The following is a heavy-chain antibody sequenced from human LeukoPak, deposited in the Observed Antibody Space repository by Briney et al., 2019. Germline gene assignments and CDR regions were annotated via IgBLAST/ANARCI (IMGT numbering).Heavy chain of an antibody. Sequence: GGSLRLSCAASGFTFSSYAMSWVRQAPGKGLEWVSAISGSGSSTYYADSVKGRFTISRDNSKNTLYLQMNSLRAEDTAVYYCAKGGAYCGGDCPMYYFDYWGQGTLVTVSS. CDR3: AKGGAYCGGDCPMYYFDY. CDR1: GFTFSSYA. CDR2: ISGSGSST. D-gene: IGHD2-21*02. J-gene: IGHJ4*02. V-gene: IGHV3-23*01.